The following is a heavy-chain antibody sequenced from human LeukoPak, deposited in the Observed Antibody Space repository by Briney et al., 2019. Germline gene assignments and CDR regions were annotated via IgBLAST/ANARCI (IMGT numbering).Heavy chain of an antibody. CDR3: AKGYYGDYMRAFDI. D-gene: IGHD4-17*01. Sequence: GGSLRLSCATSGFTFSNAWMNWVRQAPGKGLEWVGRIRSNSDGGTIDYAAPVKGRFTLSRDDSKTTLYLQMNSLRAEDTAVYYCAKGYYGDYMRAFDIWGQGTMVTVSS. CDR1: GFTFSNAW. J-gene: IGHJ3*02. V-gene: IGHV3-15*07. CDR2: IRSNSDGGTI.